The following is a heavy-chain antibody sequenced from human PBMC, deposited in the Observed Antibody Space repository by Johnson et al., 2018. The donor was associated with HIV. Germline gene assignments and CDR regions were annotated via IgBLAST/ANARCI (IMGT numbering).Heavy chain of an antibody. J-gene: IGHJ3*02. V-gene: IGHV3-30*18. CDR2: ISYDGDNE. CDR1: GFTFSNYG. D-gene: IGHD1-26*01. CDR3: AKNNPVWGLLPVDAFDI. Sequence: QVQLVESGGGVVQPGRSLRLSCEASGFTFSNYGIHWVRQAPGKGLEWVAVISYDGDNEYYADSVKGRFTISRDNSKNTLYLQINSLRPEDTAVYYCAKNNPVWGLLPVDAFDIWGQGTLITVSS.